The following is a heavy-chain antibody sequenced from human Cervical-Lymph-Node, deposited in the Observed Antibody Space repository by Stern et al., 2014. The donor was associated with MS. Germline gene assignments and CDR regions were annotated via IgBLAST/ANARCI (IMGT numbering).Heavy chain of an antibody. D-gene: IGHD3-10*01. J-gene: IGHJ6*02. Sequence: QLVQSGAEVKKPGSSVRVSCKASGGTFSSYAISWVRQAPGQGLEWMGGIIPMFGTANDAQKFQGRVTITADDSTTTAYMEVSSLRSEDTAVYYCASSVGELTPEAVWGQGTTVTVFS. CDR1: GGTFSSYA. CDR2: IIPMFGTA. CDR3: ASSVGELTPEAV. V-gene: IGHV1-69*01.